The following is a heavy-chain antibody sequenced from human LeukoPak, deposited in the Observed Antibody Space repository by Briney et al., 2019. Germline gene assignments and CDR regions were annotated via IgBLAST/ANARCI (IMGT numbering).Heavy chain of an antibody. CDR1: GGTFSSYA. V-gene: IGHV1-69*04. D-gene: IGHD6-13*01. J-gene: IGHJ6*02. CDR2: IIPIFGIA. Sequence: SVKVSCKASGGTFSSYAISWVRQAPGQGLEWMGRIIPIFGIANYAQKFQGRVTITADKSTSTAYMELSSLRSEDTAVYYCARGGSSSWRPNYYYYGMDVWSQGTTVTVYS. CDR3: ARGGSSSWRPNYYYYGMDV.